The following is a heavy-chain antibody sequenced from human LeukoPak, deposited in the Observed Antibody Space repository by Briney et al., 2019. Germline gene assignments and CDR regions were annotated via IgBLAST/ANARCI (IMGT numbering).Heavy chain of an antibody. V-gene: IGHV3-30*02. Sequence: GGSLRLSCAASGFTFSSYGMHWVREAPGKGLEWVAFIRYDGSNKYYADSVKGRCTISRENSKNTLYLQMNSLRAEDTAVYYCAKRIQSAMATGYWGQGTLVTVSS. D-gene: IGHD5-18*01. CDR1: GFTFSSYG. CDR2: IRYDGSNK. CDR3: AKRIQSAMATGY. J-gene: IGHJ4*02.